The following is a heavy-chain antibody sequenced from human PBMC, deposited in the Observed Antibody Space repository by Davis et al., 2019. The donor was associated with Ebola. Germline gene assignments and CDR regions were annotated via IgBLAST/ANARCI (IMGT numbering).Heavy chain of an antibody. CDR3: AKELGGLRFLPY. Sequence: PGGTLRLSCAASGFTFSSYGMHWVRQAPGKGLEWVAVISYDGSNKYYADSVKGRFTISRDNSKNTLYLQMNSLRAEDTAVYYCAKELGGLRFLPYWGQGTLVTVSS. CDR1: GFTFSSYG. J-gene: IGHJ4*02. V-gene: IGHV3-30*18. D-gene: IGHD3-3*01. CDR2: ISYDGSNK.